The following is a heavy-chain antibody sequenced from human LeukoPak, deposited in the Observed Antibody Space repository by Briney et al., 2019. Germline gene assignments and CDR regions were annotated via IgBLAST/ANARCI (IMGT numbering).Heavy chain of an antibody. CDR1: GGSFSGYY. J-gene: IGHJ4*02. Sequence: PSETLSLTCAVYGGSFSGYYWSWIRQPPGKGLEWIWEINHSGSTNYNPSLKSRVTISVDTSKNQFSLKLSSVTAADTAVYYCARGRRVAAAGTSLGDYWGQGTLVTVSS. CDR2: INHSGST. V-gene: IGHV4-34*01. CDR3: ARGRRVAAAGTSLGDY. D-gene: IGHD6-13*01.